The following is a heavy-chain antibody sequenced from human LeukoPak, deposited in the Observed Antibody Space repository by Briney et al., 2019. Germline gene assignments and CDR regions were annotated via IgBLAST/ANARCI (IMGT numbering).Heavy chain of an antibody. CDR2: FDPEDGET. V-gene: IGHV1-24*01. CDR1: GYTLTELS. Sequence: GASVKVSCKVSGYTLTELSMHWVRQAPGKGLEWMGGFDPEDGETIYAQKFQGRVTMTEDTSTDTAYMELSSLRSEDTAVYYCARDWDYYDSSGNFDYWGQGTLVTVSS. J-gene: IGHJ4*02. D-gene: IGHD3-22*01. CDR3: ARDWDYYDSSGNFDY.